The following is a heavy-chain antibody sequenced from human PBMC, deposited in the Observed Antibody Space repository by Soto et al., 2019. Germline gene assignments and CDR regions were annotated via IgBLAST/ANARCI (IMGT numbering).Heavy chain of an antibody. Sequence: QVQLVESGGGVVQPGRSLRLSCAASGFTFSSYAMHWVRQAPGKGLEWVAVISYDGSNKYYADSVKGRFTISRDNSKNTLYVQMNSLRAKDTAVYYCATGEKDPLWFGENAFDIWGQGTMVTVSS. CDR3: ATGEKDPLWFGENAFDI. V-gene: IGHV3-30-3*01. CDR2: ISYDGSNK. J-gene: IGHJ3*02. CDR1: GFTFSSYA. D-gene: IGHD3-10*01.